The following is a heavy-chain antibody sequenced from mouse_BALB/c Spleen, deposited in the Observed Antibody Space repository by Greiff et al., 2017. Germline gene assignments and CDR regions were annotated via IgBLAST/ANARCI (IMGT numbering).Heavy chain of an antibody. CDR2: ISSGGSYT. CDR1: GFTFSSYG. Sequence: EVHLVESGGDLVKPGGSLKLSCAASGFTFSSYGMSWVRQTPDKRLEWVATISSGGSYTYYPDSVKGRFTISRDNAKNTLYLQMSSLKSEDTAMYYCARQRGAATYWGQGTLVTVSA. D-gene: IGHD3-3*01. V-gene: IGHV5-6*01. CDR3: ARQRGAATY. J-gene: IGHJ3*01.